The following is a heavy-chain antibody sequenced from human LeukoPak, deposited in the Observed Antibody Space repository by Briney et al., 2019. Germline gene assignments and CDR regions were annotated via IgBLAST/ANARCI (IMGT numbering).Heavy chain of an antibody. Sequence: GGSLRLSCTASEFTFSNYQMNWVRQPPGKGLEWVSDISSSGSSIYYADSVKGRFTISRENAKNSLFLQINSLRAEDTAVYYCARVRSAYSGSYYYYMDVWGKGTTVTVSS. CDR1: EFTFSNYQ. D-gene: IGHD6-6*01. CDR3: ARVRSAYSGSYYYYMDV. CDR2: ISSSGSSI. J-gene: IGHJ6*03. V-gene: IGHV3-48*03.